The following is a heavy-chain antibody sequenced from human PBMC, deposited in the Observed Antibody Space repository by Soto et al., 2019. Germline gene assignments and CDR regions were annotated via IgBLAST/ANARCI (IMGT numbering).Heavy chain of an antibody. CDR3: ARDVMVVAVDYYYYGMDV. Sequence: QILALTFAISGDSVSSNSSAWNWIRQSPSRGLEWLGRTYYRSKWYNDYAVSVKSRITINPDTSKNQFSLQLNSVTPEDTAVYYCARDVMVVAVDYYYYGMDVWGQGTTVTVSS. D-gene: IGHD2-15*01. V-gene: IGHV6-1*01. J-gene: IGHJ6*02. CDR2: TYYRSKWYN. CDR1: GDSVSSNSSA.